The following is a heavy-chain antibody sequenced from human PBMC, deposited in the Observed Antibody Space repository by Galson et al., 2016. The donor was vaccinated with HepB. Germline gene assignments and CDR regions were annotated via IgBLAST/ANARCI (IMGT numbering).Heavy chain of an antibody. V-gene: IGHV4-4*02. Sequence: ETLSLTCAVSAASISSDIWWTWVRQSPGKGLEWIGEVYHSGTTYYNPSLKSRVSISVDKSNNQFSLNLSAVTAADTAVYYCATSGGSGYYFCIDVWGKGTTVAVSS. J-gene: IGHJ6*03. CDR1: AASISSDIW. CDR2: VYHSGTT. CDR3: ATSGGSGYYFCIDV. D-gene: IGHD1-26*01.